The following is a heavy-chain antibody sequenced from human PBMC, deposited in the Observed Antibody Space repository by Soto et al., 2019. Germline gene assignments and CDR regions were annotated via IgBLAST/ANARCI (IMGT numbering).Heavy chain of an antibody. V-gene: IGHV3-23*01. CDR2: INGGGGST. Sequence: EVHLLESGGGLVQPGESLRLSCAASGFTFSNYAMSWVRQAPGKGLEWVAAINGGGGSTYYADAVKGRCTVARDDSKNTLYLQRNRMRDEDTAVYYCGKDRWYDILSDSTRPDHWGQGTLVTVSS. CDR1: GFTFSNYA. CDR3: GKDRWYDILSDSTRPDH. D-gene: IGHD3-9*01. J-gene: IGHJ4*02.